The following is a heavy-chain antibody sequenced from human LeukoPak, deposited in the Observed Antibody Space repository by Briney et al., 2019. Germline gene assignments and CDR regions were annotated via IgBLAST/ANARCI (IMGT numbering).Heavy chain of an antibody. CDR2: IIPIFGIA. V-gene: IGHV1-69*13. J-gene: IGHJ4*02. CDR3: ARASSHPTQYFDY. CDR1: GGSFSSYA. Sequence: VASVKVSCKASGGSFSSYAISWVRQAPGQGLEWMGGIIPIFGIANYAQKFQGRVTITADESTSTAYMELSSLRSEDTAVYYCARASSHPTQYFDYWGQGTLVTVSS.